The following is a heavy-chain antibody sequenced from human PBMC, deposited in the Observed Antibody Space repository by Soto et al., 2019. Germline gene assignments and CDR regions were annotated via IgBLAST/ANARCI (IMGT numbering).Heavy chain of an antibody. D-gene: IGHD4-17*01. V-gene: IGHV4-34*01. J-gene: IGHJ5*02. Sequence: QVPLQQWGAGLLKPSETLSLTCAVYGGSFSGYYWSWIRQPPGNGLEWIGEINHSGSTNYNPSLKSRVTISVHTSKNQFSLKLSSVTAADTAVYYCARGSRSTVTTFGNWFDPWGQGTLVTVSS. CDR3: ARGSRSTVTTFGNWFDP. CDR2: INHSGST. CDR1: GGSFSGYY.